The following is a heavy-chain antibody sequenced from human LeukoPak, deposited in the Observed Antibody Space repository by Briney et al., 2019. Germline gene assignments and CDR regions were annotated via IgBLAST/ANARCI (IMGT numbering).Heavy chain of an antibody. CDR3: ARDSTSIAARQDYYYYMDV. Sequence: ASVKVSCKASGYTFTSYGISWVRQAPGQGPEWMGWISAYNGNTNYAQKLQGRVTMTTDTSTSTAYMELRSLRSDDTAVYYCARDSTSIAARQDYYYYMDVWGKGTTVTVSS. CDR1: GYTFTSYG. CDR2: ISAYNGNT. D-gene: IGHD6-6*01. V-gene: IGHV1-18*01. J-gene: IGHJ6*03.